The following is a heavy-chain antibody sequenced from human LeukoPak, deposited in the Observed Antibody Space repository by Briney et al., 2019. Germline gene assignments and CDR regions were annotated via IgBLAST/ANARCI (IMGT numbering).Heavy chain of an antibody. CDR1: GFTFSDYT. D-gene: IGHD2-21*01. J-gene: IGHJ3*02. CDR3: ARDESGDNDAFDT. CDR2: ISGSSNYI. V-gene: IGHV3-21*01. Sequence: GGSLRLSCAASGFTFSDYTMNWVRLAPGKGLEWVSSISGSSNYIYYADSVKGRFTISRGNAKNSLYLQMNSLRVEDTAVYYCARDESGDNDAFDTWGQGTMVTVSS.